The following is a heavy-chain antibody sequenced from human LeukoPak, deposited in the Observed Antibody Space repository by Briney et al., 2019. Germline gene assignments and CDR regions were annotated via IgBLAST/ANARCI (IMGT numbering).Heavy chain of an antibody. V-gene: IGHV1-2*02. Sequence: WASVKVSCKASGYTFTGYYMHWVRQAPGQGLEWMGWINPNSGGTNYAQKFQGRVTMTRDTSIRTAYMELSRLRSDDTAVYYRAREARGRPPMVRGVMVYWGQGTLVTVSS. CDR1: GYTFTGYY. D-gene: IGHD3-10*01. J-gene: IGHJ4*02. CDR3: AREARGRPPMVRGVMVY. CDR2: INPNSGGT.